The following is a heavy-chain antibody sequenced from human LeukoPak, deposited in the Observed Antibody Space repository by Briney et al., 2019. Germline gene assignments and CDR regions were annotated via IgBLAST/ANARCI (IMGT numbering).Heavy chain of an antibody. D-gene: IGHD6-19*01. Sequence: SETLSLTCTVSGGSISSYYWSWIRQPPGKGLEWIGYISYSGSTNYNPSLKSRVTISVDTSKNQFSLKLSSVTAADTAVYYCARGGLTYSSGWYSYYYGMDVWGQGTTVTVSS. CDR3: ARGGLTYSSGWYSYYYGMDV. V-gene: IGHV4-59*01. CDR2: ISYSGST. J-gene: IGHJ6*02. CDR1: GGSISSYY.